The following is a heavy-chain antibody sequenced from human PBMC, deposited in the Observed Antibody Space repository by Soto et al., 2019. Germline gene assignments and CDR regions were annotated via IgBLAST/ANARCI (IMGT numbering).Heavy chain of an antibody. Sequence: SETLSLTCAVSGGSIGTSAYYWGWIRQAPGKGLEWIGSINHSGNTYLSPSLKDRVTMSVDTSKNSFSLKLRSATAADTGLYYCSRRAPEGFDPWGQGALVTVSS. CDR3: SRRAPEGFDP. CDR2: INHSGNT. J-gene: IGHJ5*02. V-gene: IGHV4-39*01. CDR1: GGSIGTSAYY.